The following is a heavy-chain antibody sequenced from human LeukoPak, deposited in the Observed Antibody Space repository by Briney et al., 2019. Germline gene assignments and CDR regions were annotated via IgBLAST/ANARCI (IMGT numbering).Heavy chain of an antibody. V-gene: IGHV4-39*07. CDR3: ASAQEGSWGDAFDI. CDR2: IYYSGST. CDR1: GGSISSSSYY. D-gene: IGHD1-26*01. Sequence: PSETLSLTCTVSGGSISSSSYYWGWIRQPPGKGLEWIGSIYYSGSTYYNPSLKSRVTISVDTSKNQFSLKLSSVTAADTAVYYCASAQEGSWGDAFDIWGQGTMVTVSS. J-gene: IGHJ3*02.